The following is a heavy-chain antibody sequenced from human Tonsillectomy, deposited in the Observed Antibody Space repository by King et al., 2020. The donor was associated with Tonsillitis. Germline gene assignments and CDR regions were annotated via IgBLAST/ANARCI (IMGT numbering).Heavy chain of an antibody. J-gene: IGHJ6*03. CDR3: ARRVIVPAARDFYYYSMDV. Sequence: QLQESGPGLVKPAETLSLTCIVAGGTIRSSSYYWGWIREPPGKGLEWIRSMDYSGSSDYKSYLKSRVTISGDTSKNQFSLKLTSVTAADTAVYYCARRVIVPAARDFYYYSMDVWGKGTTVTVSS. CDR1: GGTIRSSSYY. D-gene: IGHD2-2*01. CDR2: MDYSGSS. V-gene: IGHV4-39*01.